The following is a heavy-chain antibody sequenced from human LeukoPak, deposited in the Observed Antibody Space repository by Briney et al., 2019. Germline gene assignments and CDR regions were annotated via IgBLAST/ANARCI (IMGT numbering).Heavy chain of an antibody. V-gene: IGHV3-30*04. Sequence: PGGSLRLSCAASGFTFSSYAMHWVRQAPGKGLEWVAVISYDGSNKYYADSVKGRFTISRDNSKNSLYLQMNNLRAEDTAVYYCARVARDIVVVVAAANWFDPWGQGTLVTVSS. CDR1: GFTFSSYA. D-gene: IGHD2-15*01. J-gene: IGHJ5*02. CDR3: ARVARDIVVVVAAANWFDP. CDR2: ISYDGSNK.